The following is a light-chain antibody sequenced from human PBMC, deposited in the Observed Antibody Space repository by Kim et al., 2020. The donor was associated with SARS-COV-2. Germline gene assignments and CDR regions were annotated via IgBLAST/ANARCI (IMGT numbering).Light chain of an antibody. CDR3: QSYDSRNPPLNWV. J-gene: IGLJ3*02. CDR1: SGSIATNY. V-gene: IGLV6-57*02. Sequence: NFMLTHPHSVSESPGKTVTISCTGSSGSIATNYVQWYQQRPGSAPTTVIYEDNQRPSGVPDRFSGSIDSSSNSASLTISGLKTEDEADYYCQSYDSRNPPLNWVFGGGTQLTVL. CDR2: EDN.